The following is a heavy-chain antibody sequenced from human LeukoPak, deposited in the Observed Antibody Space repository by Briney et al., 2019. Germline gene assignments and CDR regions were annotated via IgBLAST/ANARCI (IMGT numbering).Heavy chain of an antibody. D-gene: IGHD2-15*01. CDR3: ARAHCSGGSCPFSNWFDP. CDR1: GGSFSSYA. Sequence: SVKVSCKASGGSFSSYAISWVRQAPGQGLDWMGGIIPIFGTTDYAQKFQGRVTITADESTSTAYMELSSLRSEDTAVYCCARAHCSGGSCPFSNWFDPWGQGTLVTVSS. V-gene: IGHV1-69*01. CDR2: IIPIFGTT. J-gene: IGHJ5*02.